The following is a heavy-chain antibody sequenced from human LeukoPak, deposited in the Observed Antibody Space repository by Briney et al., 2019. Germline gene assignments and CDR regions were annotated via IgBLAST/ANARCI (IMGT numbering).Heavy chain of an antibody. CDR1: GFTFSSFW. Sequence: GGSLRLSCAASGFTFSSFWMSWVRQAPGKGLEWVANIKRDGGDKYYVDSVKGRFSISRDNAKNSLYLHMNSLRAEDTAVYYCARGGEYTTSPWGQGTLVTASS. D-gene: IGHD2-2*02. J-gene: IGHJ4*02. CDR2: IKRDGGDK. CDR3: ARGGEYTTSP. V-gene: IGHV3-7*05.